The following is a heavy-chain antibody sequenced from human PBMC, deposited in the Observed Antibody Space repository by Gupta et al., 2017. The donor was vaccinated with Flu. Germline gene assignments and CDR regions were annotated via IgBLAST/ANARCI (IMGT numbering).Heavy chain of an antibody. CDR2: MFHSGST. J-gene: IGHJ3*01. CDR1: GYSISSGDY. Sequence: QVQLQESGPGLVKPSETLSLTCTVSGYSISSGDYWGWIRQPPGMGLEWIGNMFHSGSTYYNPSLKSRVTVSGDTSKNQLSLKLSSVSVADTGVYYCVRDRGSSLHAFDVWGHGTLVTVSS. D-gene: IGHD2-15*01. V-gene: IGHV4-38-2*02. CDR3: VRDRGSSLHAFDV.